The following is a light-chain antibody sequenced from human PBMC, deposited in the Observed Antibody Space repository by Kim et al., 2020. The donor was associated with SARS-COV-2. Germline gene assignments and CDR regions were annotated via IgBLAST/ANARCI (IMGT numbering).Light chain of an antibody. Sequence: AYVGDRVTITGRASQSISTWLAWYQHKPGKAPKLLMYLASNLETGVSPRFSGSGSGTEFTLAISSLQPDDVATYYCQQYNSAPYSFGQGTKLEI. J-gene: IGKJ2*01. CDR1: QSISTW. V-gene: IGKV1-5*03. CDR3: QQYNSAPYS. CDR2: LAS.